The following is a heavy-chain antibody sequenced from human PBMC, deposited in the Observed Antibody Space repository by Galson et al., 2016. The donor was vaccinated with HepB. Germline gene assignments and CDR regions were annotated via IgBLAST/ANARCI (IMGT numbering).Heavy chain of an antibody. V-gene: IGHV1-8*01. CDR3: ARVADDSSGYYPPDAFDI. CDR2: MNPNSGNT. CDR1: GYTFTSYD. J-gene: IGHJ3*02. Sequence: SVKVSCKASGYTFTSYDINWVRQATGQGLEWMGWMNPNSGNTGYTQKFQGRVTMTRNTSISTAYLDLSSLRSEDTAVYYCARVADDSSGYYPPDAFDIWGQGTMVTVPS. D-gene: IGHD3-22*01.